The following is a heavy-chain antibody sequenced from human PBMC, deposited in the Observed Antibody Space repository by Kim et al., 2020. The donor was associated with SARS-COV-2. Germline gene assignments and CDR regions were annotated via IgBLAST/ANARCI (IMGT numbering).Heavy chain of an antibody. Sequence: GSLRLSCAASGFTFSSYGMHWVRQAPGTGLEWVAVIWYDGSNKYYADSVKGRFTISRDNSKNTLYLQMNSLRAEDTAVYYCARDLHVVVVAVSLGDYGMDVWGQGTTVTVSS. CDR1: GFTFSSYG. J-gene: IGHJ6*02. CDR2: IWYDGSNK. CDR3: ARDLHVVVVAVSLGDYGMDV. D-gene: IGHD2-15*01. V-gene: IGHV3-33*01.